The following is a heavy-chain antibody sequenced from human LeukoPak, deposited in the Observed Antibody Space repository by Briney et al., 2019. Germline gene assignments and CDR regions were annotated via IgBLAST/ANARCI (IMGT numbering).Heavy chain of an antibody. D-gene: IGHD2-8*01. CDR3: AKDRYCDNGVCSGSFDY. CDR1: GFTFSSHG. J-gene: IGHJ4*02. Sequence: GSLRLSCAASGFTFSSHGMYWVRQAPGKGLEWLSFIRFNGAFRYYVDSVKGRFTISRDNPKNTLYLQMNSLRPEDTAVYYCAKDRYCDNGVCSGSFDYWGQGTLVTVSS. CDR2: IRFNGAFR. V-gene: IGHV3-30*02.